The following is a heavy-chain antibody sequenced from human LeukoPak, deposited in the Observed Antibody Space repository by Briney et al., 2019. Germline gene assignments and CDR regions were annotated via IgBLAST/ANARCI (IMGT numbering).Heavy chain of an antibody. D-gene: IGHD5-18*01. CDR3: ARVRAWGRIQLCYDY. Sequence: SESLSLTCTVSGGSIGSYYWSCIRQPPGRGREGSGYIYYSGSTNYNPALKSRVTISVDTSKNQFSLKLSSVTAADTAVYYCARVRAWGRIQLCYDYWGQGPLVPVSS. J-gene: IGHJ4*02. V-gene: IGHV4-59*13. CDR1: GGSIGSYY. CDR2: IYYSGST.